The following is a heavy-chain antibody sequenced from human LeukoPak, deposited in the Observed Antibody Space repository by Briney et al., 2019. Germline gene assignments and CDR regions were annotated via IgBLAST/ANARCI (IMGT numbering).Heavy chain of an antibody. J-gene: IGHJ4*02. D-gene: IGHD3-3*01. CDR1: GFTVSSNY. V-gene: IGHV3-66*02. CDR2: IYSGGST. Sequence: GGSLRLFCAASGFTVSSNYMSWVRQAPGKGLEWVSVIYSGGSTYYADSVKGRFTISRDNSKSTLYLQMNSLRAEDTAVYYCARASYTNDFWSGYYDFDYWGQGTLVTVSS. CDR3: ARASYTNDFWSGYYDFDY.